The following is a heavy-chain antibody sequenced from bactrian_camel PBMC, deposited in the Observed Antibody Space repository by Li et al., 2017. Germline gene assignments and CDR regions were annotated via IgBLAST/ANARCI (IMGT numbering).Heavy chain of an antibody. Sequence: VQLVESGGGSVQAGGSLTLSCSASGFTDPSYCVGWFRQAPGQEREGVATIDSDESTSYAESVKGRFTISKDTANNTLFLQMNDLKPEDTAMYYCAADRFFYCRGTRLERAVYGQGTQV. D-gene: IGHD1*01. CDR2: IDSDEST. J-gene: IGHJ4*01. V-gene: IGHV3S55*01. CDR1: GFTDPSYC.